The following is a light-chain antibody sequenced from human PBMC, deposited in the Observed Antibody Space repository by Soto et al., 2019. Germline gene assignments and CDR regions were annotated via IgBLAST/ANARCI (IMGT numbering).Light chain of an antibody. CDR3: QQYKDYVYT. CDR2: DVS. J-gene: IGKJ2*01. Sequence: DIQMTQSPSTLSASVGDRVIITCRASQTVERWMAWYQHKPGKAPKLLISDVSTLERGVPSRFSGSGSATEFTLTICGLQSDDFATYYCQQYKDYVYTFGQGTKVESK. V-gene: IGKV1-5*01. CDR1: QTVERW.